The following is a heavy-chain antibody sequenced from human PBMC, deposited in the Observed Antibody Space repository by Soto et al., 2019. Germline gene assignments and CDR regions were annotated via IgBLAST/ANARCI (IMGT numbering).Heavy chain of an antibody. Sequence: PGGSLRLSCAASGFTFSSYAMSWVRQAPGKGLEWVSAISGSGGSTYYADSVKGRFTISRDNSKNTLYLQMNSLRAEDTAVYYCARDRVYYYDSSGYSYYYGMDVWGQGTTVTVSS. CDR2: ISGSGGST. V-gene: IGHV3-23*01. CDR1: GFTFSSYA. D-gene: IGHD3-22*01. CDR3: ARDRVYYYDSSGYSYYYGMDV. J-gene: IGHJ6*02.